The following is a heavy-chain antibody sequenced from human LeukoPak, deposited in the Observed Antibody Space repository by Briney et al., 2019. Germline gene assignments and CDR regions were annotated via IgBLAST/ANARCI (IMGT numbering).Heavy chain of an antibody. V-gene: IGHV4-34*01. CDR3: ARGGGVKSITGTHFDY. CDR1: GGSFSGYY. Sequence: SETLSLTCAVYGGSFSGYYWSWIRQPPGKGLEWIGEINHSGSTNYNPSLKSRVTMSVDTSKNQFSLKLSSVTAADTAVYYCARGGGVKSITGTHFDYWGQGTLVTVSS. CDR2: INHSGST. J-gene: IGHJ4*02. D-gene: IGHD1-20*01.